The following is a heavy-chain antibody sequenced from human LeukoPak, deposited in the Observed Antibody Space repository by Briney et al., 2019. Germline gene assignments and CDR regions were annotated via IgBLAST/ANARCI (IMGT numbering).Heavy chain of an antibody. J-gene: IGHJ4*02. CDR3: ARDRGLTMVRGAIDY. CDR2: IIPIFGTA. D-gene: IGHD3-10*01. Sequence: SVKVSCKASGGTFSSYAISWVRQAPGQGLEWMGGIIPIFGTANYAQKFQGRVTITADKSTSTAYMELSSPRSDDTAVYYCARDRGLTMVRGAIDYWGQGTLVTVSS. V-gene: IGHV1-69*06. CDR1: GGTFSSYA.